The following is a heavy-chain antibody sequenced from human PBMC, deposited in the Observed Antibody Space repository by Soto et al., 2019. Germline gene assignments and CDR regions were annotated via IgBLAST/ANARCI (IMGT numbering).Heavy chain of an antibody. CDR2: IRSKAYGGTT. CDR3: TRAYYGSGSYYRSIWATWFDP. CDR1: GFTFGDYA. J-gene: IGHJ5*02. D-gene: IGHD3-10*01. V-gene: IGHV3-49*05. Sequence: EVQLVESGGGLVKPGRSLRLSCTASGFTFGDYAMSWFRQAPGKGLEWVGFIRSKAYGGTTEYAASVKGRFTISRDDSKSIAYLQMNSLKTEDTAVYYCTRAYYGSGSYYRSIWATWFDPWGQGTLVTVSS.